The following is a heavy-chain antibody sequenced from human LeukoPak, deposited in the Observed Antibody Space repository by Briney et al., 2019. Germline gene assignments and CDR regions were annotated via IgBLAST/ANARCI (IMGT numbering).Heavy chain of an antibody. Sequence: GGSLRLSCAASGFTFGNYAMSWVRQAPGKGLVWVSRINGDGSTTSYADPVKGGFTISRDNAKNTLYLQMSSLRAEDTAVYYCATGNYYDSRGYYTFGHWGQGTLVTVSS. J-gene: IGHJ4*02. CDR3: ATGNYYDSRGYYTFGH. V-gene: IGHV3-74*01. CDR2: INGDGSTT. CDR1: GFTFGNYA. D-gene: IGHD3-22*01.